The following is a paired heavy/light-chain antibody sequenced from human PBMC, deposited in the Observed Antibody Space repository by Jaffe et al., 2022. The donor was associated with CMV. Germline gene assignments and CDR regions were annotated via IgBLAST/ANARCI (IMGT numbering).Heavy chain of an antibody. V-gene: IGHV3-15*02. J-gene: IGHJ6*02. CDR1: GFTFRNAW. CDR2: IKSKSDDGTT. CDR3: TSDAPFYGSRDYDYYYYGMDV. D-gene: IGHD3-22*01. Sequence: EVQLVESGGALVKPGGSLRLSCAASGFTFRNAWMSWVRQAPGKGLEWVGRIKSKSDDGTTDYAAPVKGRFTISRDDSKNTLYLQMNSLKTEDTAVYYCTSDAPFYGSRDYDYYYYGMDVWGQGTTVTVSS.
Light chain of an antibody. CDR2: ATS. CDR1: QSIGSH. V-gene: IGKV1-39*01. J-gene: IGKJ1*01. Sequence: DIQMTQSPSSLSASVGDIVTITCRASQSIGSHLNWYQQRPGKAPKLVIYATSNLQSGVPSRFSGSGSGTDFTLTISSLQPEDFATYYCQQSYSSLWTFGQGTKVEIK. CDR3: QQSYSSLWT.